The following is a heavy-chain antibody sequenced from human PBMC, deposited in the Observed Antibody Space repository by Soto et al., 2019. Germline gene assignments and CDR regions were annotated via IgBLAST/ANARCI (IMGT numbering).Heavy chain of an antibody. V-gene: IGHV1-2*04. J-gene: IGHJ6*02. CDR3: ARGDSTDCSNGVCSFFYNLDMDV. CDR2: INPKSGGT. CDR1: GYSFTDYH. D-gene: IGHD2-8*01. Sequence: QVQLVQSGAEVKKPGASVKVSCKASGYSFTDYHIHWVRQAPGQGLEWLGRINPKSGGTSTAQKFQGWVTMTTAKSICPASMELTRLTSDDTAIYYCARGDSTDCSNGVCSFFYNLDMDVWGQGTTVTVSS.